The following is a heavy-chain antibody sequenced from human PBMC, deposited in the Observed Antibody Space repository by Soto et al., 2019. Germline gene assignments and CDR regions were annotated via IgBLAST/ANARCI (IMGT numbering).Heavy chain of an antibody. Sequence: QLRLQESGPRLVKPSETLSLTCTVSGDSISSNSHYWGWIRQSPGRGLEWIGSIYYSGNTYYNPSLMSRVTISVDTSKSQFSLPVTSVNAADTAVYYCARHLHNSGWFSSFDSWGQGALVTVSS. V-gene: IGHV4-39*01. CDR2: IYYSGNT. CDR3: ARHLHNSGWFSSFDS. CDR1: GDSISSNSHY. J-gene: IGHJ4*02. D-gene: IGHD6-19*01.